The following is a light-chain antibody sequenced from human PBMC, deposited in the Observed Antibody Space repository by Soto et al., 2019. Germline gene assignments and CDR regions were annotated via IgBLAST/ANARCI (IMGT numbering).Light chain of an antibody. J-gene: IGLJ1*01. Sequence: QSVLTQPASVSGSPGQSITISCSGTSSDIGAYDHVAWYQQFTDKSPKLMIYSVSNRPSGVSNRFSGSKSGNTASLTISGLQAEDEADYYCISYTVSRSYVFGSGTKLTVL. V-gene: IGLV2-14*01. CDR1: SSDIGAYDH. CDR2: SVS. CDR3: ISYTVSRSYV.